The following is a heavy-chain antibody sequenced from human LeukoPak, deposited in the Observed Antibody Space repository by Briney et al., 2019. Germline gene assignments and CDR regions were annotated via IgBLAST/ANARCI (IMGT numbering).Heavy chain of an antibody. J-gene: IGHJ3*02. CDR2: IYSGGTT. Sequence: PGGSLRLSCAASGFTVRTNYMYWVRQAPGKGMEWVSVIYSGGTTYYADSVKRRFTISRHNSKNTLFLQMNNLKPEDTAVYYCATDQAQLRDAFDIWGQGTMVTVSS. D-gene: IGHD1-7*01. V-gene: IGHV3-53*04. CDR1: GFTVRTNY. CDR3: ATDQAQLRDAFDI.